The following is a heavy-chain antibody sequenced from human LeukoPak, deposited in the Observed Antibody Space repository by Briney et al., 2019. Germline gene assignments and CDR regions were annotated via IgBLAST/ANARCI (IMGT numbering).Heavy chain of an antibody. J-gene: IGHJ4*02. V-gene: IGHV1-18*01. CDR3: ARDMNTAMVMDFDY. CDR2: ISAYNGNT. D-gene: IGHD5-18*01. CDR1: GYTFTSYG. Sequence: ASVKVSCKASGYTFTSYGISWVRQAPGQGLEWMGWISAYNGNTNYAQKLQGRVTMTTDTSTSTAYMELRSLRSDDTAVYYCARDMNTAMVMDFDYWGQGTLVTVSS.